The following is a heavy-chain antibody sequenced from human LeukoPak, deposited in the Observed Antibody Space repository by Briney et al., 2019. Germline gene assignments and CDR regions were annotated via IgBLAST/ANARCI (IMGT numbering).Heavy chain of an antibody. Sequence: ASVTVSCKASGYTFTGHYMHWVRQAPGQGLEWMGWIKPDTGVTYYAQNFQGRFTMTTDTSISTVYMELSSLRSDDTAVYYCARDNNWGPDYWGQGTLVTVSS. CDR1: GYTFTGHY. CDR2: IKPDTGVT. V-gene: IGHV1-2*02. CDR3: ARDNNWGPDY. D-gene: IGHD7-27*01. J-gene: IGHJ4*02.